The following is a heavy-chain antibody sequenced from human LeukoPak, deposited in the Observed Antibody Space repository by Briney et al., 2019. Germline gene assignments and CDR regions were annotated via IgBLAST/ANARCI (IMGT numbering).Heavy chain of an antibody. Sequence: GGSLRLSCAASGFIVSSNYMSWVRQAPGKGLEWVSVIYSGGSTYYADSVKGRFIISRDNSKNTLYLQVNSLRAEDTAVYYCARESAAAAGASDYWGQGTLVTVSS. CDR2: IYSGGST. CDR1: GFIVSSNY. D-gene: IGHD6-13*01. V-gene: IGHV3-53*01. J-gene: IGHJ4*02. CDR3: ARESAAAAGASDY.